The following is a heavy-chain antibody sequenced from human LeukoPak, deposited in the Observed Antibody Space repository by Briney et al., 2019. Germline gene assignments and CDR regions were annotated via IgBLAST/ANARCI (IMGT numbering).Heavy chain of an antibody. J-gene: IGHJ2*01. CDR2: ISGSGNST. CDR1: GFTFNNYA. CDR3: VKDNSNWYWYFDL. Sequence: GGPLRLSCAASGFTFNNYAMIWVRQAPGKGLEWVSVISGSGNSTYYADSVKGRLTISRDNSKNTLYLQMNSLRGEDTAVYHCVKDNSNWYWYFDLWGRGTLVTVSS. D-gene: IGHD1-1*01. V-gene: IGHV3-23*01.